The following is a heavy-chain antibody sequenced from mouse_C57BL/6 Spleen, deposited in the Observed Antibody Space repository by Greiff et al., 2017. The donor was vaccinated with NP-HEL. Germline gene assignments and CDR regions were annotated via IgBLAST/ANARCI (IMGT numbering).Heavy chain of an antibody. CDR1: GFSLTSYA. D-gene: IGHD2-5*01. J-gene: IGHJ1*03. CDR2: IWTGGGT. CDR3: ARNSHSNYDWYFDV. Sequence: VQRVESGPGLVAPSQSLSITCTVSGFSLTSYAISWVRQPPGKGLEWLGVIWTGGGTNYNSALKSRLSISKDNSKSQVFLKMNSLQTDDTARYYCARNSHSNYDWYFDVWGTGTTVTVSS. V-gene: IGHV2-9-1*01.